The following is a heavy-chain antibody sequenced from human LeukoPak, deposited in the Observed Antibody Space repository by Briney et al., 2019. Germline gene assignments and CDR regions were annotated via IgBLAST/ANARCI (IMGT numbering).Heavy chain of an antibody. CDR2: VYYSRST. Sequence: SETLSLTCTVSGGSISGYYWSWIRQPPGKGLEWIGYVYYSRSTNYNPSLKSRVTISLDTSKNQFSLKLSSVTAADTAVYYCARGGQHLVLWGQGTLVTVSS. CDR3: ARGGQHLVL. J-gene: IGHJ4*02. CDR1: GGSISGYY. D-gene: IGHD6-13*01. V-gene: IGHV4-59*08.